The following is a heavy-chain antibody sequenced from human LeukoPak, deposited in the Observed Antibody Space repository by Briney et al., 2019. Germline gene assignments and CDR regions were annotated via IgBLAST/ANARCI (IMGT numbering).Heavy chain of an antibody. Sequence: ASVKVSCKVSGYTLTELSMHWVRQAPGKGLEWMGGFDPEDGETIYAQKFQGRVTMTEDTSTDTAYMELSNLRSEDTAVYYCATAMNYGYCSGGSCYKNWFDPWGQGTLVTVSS. D-gene: IGHD2-15*01. CDR3: ATAMNYGYCSGGSCYKNWFDP. V-gene: IGHV1-24*01. CDR1: GYTLTELS. J-gene: IGHJ5*02. CDR2: FDPEDGET.